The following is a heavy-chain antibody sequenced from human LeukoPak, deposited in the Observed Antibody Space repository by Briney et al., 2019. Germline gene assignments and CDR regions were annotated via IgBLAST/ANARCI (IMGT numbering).Heavy chain of an antibody. V-gene: IGHV4-38-2*02. CDR1: GYSLSSVYY. CDR3: ARDGAAAFDY. D-gene: IGHD6-13*01. CDR2: ISNSGRT. Sequence: PSETLSLTCTVSGYSLSSVYYWGWIRPPPGKGLEGIGSISNSGRTYYNPSLKSRVTISVDTSKNQFSLKLSSVTAADTAVYYCARDGAAAFDYWGQGTLVTVSS. J-gene: IGHJ4*02.